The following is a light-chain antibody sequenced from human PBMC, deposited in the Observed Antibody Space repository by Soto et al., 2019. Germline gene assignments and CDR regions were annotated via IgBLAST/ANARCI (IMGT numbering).Light chain of an antibody. Sequence: QSALTQPRSVSGSPGQSVTISCTGTSSDVGSYNYVSWYQQHPGKAPKLMIYDVSKRPSGVPDRFSGSKSGNTASLTISGLQAEDEAGYYCCSYAGSYTFVFGGGTKLTVL. V-gene: IGLV2-11*01. J-gene: IGLJ3*02. CDR2: DVS. CDR1: SSDVGSYNY. CDR3: CSYAGSYTFV.